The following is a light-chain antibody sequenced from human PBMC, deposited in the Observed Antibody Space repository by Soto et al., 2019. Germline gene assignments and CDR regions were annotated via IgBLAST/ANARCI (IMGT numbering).Light chain of an antibody. CDR2: DAS. Sequence: EIVMTQSPATLSVSPGERVTLSCRASQSVSNKLAWYQQKPGQAPRLLIYDASGRAGSVPARLSGSGSGTEFTLTISSLQSEDFAVYFCQQYDDWPPTYGQGTKVDIK. CDR1: QSVSNK. CDR3: QQYDDWPPT. V-gene: IGKV3-15*01. J-gene: IGKJ1*01.